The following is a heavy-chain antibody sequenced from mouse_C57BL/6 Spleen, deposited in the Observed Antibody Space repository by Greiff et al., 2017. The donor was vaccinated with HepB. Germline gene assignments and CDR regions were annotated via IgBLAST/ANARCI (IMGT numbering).Heavy chain of an antibody. Sequence: QVQLKQSGPELVKPGASVKISCKASGYAFSSSWMNWVKQRPGKGLEWIGRIYPGDGDTNYNGKFKGKATLTADKSSSTAYMQLSSLTSEDSAVYFCAKGPYDYDPFAYWGQGTLVTVSA. CDR2: IYPGDGDT. CDR3: AKGPYDYDPFAY. CDR1: GYAFSSSW. J-gene: IGHJ3*01. V-gene: IGHV1-82*01. D-gene: IGHD2-4*01.